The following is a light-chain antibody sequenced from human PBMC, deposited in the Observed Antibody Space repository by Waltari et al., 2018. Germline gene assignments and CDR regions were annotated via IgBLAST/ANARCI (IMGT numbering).Light chain of an antibody. Sequence: VFTQSPDTLSLSPGARAPLPCRASQSLTKRYLAWYQQKPGQAPRLLIYGASSRAAGIPDRFSGSGSGTDFTLTISRLEPEDSAVYYCQQYGSSILYTFGQGTKLEIK. CDR3: QQYGSSILYT. J-gene: IGKJ2*01. CDR2: GAS. V-gene: IGKV3-20*01. CDR1: QSLTKRY.